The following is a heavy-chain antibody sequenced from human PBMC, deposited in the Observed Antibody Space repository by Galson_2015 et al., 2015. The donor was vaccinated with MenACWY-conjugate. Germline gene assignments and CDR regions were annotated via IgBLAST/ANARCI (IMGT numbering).Heavy chain of an antibody. V-gene: IGHV3-7*01. Sequence: SLRLSCAASGFTFSNFWMSWVRQAPGKALEWVANIKQDGSEKYLVDSVKGRFTISRDNAENSLFLQMNSLRAEDTAVYYCARERWVRGVFFDQWGQGTLVTVSS. CDR2: IKQDGSEK. D-gene: IGHD3-10*01. CDR1: GFTFSNFW. CDR3: ARERWVRGVFFDQ. J-gene: IGHJ4*02.